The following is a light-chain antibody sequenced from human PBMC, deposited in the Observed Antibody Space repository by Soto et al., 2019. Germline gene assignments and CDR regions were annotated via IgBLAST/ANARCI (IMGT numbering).Light chain of an antibody. Sequence: VMTQTPLSLSVTPGQPASFSCKSSQGLLHGDEKTYLYWYLQKPGQPPQLLINEASNRFSGVPDRFSGSGSGTDFTLKISRVEAEDVGVYFCMQGIQVPYTFGQGTKLEIK. CDR3: MQGIQVPYT. CDR1: QGLLHGDEKTY. CDR2: EAS. V-gene: IGKV2D-29*01. J-gene: IGKJ2*01.